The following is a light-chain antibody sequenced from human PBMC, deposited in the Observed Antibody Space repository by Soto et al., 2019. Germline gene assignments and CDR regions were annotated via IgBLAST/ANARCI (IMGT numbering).Light chain of an antibody. J-gene: IGLJ1*01. CDR1: NSDVGDYNY. Sequence: QSALTQPASVSGSPGQSITISCTGTNSDVGDYNYVSWYQQYPGKAPKLIIYEVNNRPSGVSNRFSGSKSGNTASLTISGLQTEDEADYYCGSYTTTNTQVFGTGTKVTVL. V-gene: IGLV2-14*01. CDR3: GSYTTTNTQV. CDR2: EVN.